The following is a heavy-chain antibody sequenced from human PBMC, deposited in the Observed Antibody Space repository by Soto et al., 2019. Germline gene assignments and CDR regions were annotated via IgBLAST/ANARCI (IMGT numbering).Heavy chain of an antibody. CDR3: ASTRYYEYNWFDP. CDR2: IKQDGSEK. V-gene: IGHV3-7*03. D-gene: IGHD3-22*01. J-gene: IGHJ5*02. CDR1: GFTFSSYW. Sequence: TGGSLRLSCAASGFTFSSYWMSWVRQAPGKGLEWVANIKQDGSEKYYVDSVKGRFTISRDNAKNSLYLQMNSLRAEDTAVYYCASTRYYEYNWFDPWGQGTLVTVSS.